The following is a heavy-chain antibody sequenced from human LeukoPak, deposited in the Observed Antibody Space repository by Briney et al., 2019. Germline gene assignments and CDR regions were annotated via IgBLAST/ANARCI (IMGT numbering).Heavy chain of an antibody. D-gene: IGHD3-22*01. CDR1: GYTFTGYY. J-gene: IGHJ4*02. Sequence: ASVKVSCKASGYTFTGYYMHWVRQDPGQGLEWMGWINPNSGGTNYAQKFQGRVTMTRDTSISTAYMELSRLRADDTGVYYCAGDRHQSYDSSGYYFDYWGQGTLVTVSS. CDR3: AGDRHQSYDSSGYYFDY. V-gene: IGHV1-2*02. CDR2: INPNSGGT.